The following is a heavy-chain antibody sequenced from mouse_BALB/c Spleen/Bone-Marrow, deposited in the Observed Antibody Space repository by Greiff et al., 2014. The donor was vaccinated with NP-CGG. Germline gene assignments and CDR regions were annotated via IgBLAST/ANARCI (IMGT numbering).Heavy chain of an antibody. CDR3: AREGGAMDY. CDR2: ISNLAYSI. Sequence: EVKLVESGGGLVQPRGSRKLSCAASGFTFSDYGMARVRQAPGKGPEWVAFISNLAYSIYYADTVTGRFTISRENAKNTLYLEMSSLRSEDTAMYYCAREGGAMDYWGQGTSVTVSS. J-gene: IGHJ4*01. V-gene: IGHV5-15*02. CDR1: GFTFSDYG.